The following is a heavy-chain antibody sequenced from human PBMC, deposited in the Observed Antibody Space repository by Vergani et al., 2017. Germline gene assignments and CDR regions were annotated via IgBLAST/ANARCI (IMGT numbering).Heavy chain of an antibody. CDR3: ARVGYSYGYGLFDY. V-gene: IGHV4-61*02. Sequence: QVQLQESGPGLVKPSQTLSLTCTVSGGSISSGSYYWSWIRQPAGEGLEWIGRIYTSGSTNYNPSLKSRVTISVDTSKNQFSLKLSSVTAADTAVYYCARVGYSYGYGLFDYWGQGTLVTVSS. CDR2: IYTSGST. D-gene: IGHD5-18*01. J-gene: IGHJ4*02. CDR1: GGSISSGSYY.